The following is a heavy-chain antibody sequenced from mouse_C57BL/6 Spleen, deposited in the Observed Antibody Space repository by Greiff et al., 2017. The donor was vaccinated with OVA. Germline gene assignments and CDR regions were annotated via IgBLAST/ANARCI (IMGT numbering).Heavy chain of an antibody. CDR1: GYTFTDYY. Sequence: VQRVESGAELVRPGASVKLSCKASGYTFTDYYINWVKQRPGQGLEWIARIYPGSGNTYYNEKFKGKATLTAKKSSSTAYMQLSSLTSEDSAVYFCARGDAMDYWGQGTSVTVSS. CDR3: ARGDAMDY. CDR2: IYPGSGNT. J-gene: IGHJ4*01. V-gene: IGHV1-76*01.